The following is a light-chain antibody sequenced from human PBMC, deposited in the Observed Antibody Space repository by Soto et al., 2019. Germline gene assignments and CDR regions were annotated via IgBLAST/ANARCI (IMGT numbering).Light chain of an antibody. V-gene: IGKV3-20*01. CDR3: QQYGNSRT. J-gene: IGKJ5*01. CDR2: GAS. CDR1: QSVSSSY. Sequence: EIVLTQSPGTLSLSPGERATLSCRASQSVSSSYLAWYQQKPGQAPRLLTYGASSRATGIPERFSGSGSGTVFTLTISRLEPEDFAVYYCQQYGNSRTFGQGTRLEI.